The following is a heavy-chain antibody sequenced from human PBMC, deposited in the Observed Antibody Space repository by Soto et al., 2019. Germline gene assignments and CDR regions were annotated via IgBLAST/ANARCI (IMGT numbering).Heavy chain of an antibody. D-gene: IGHD6-19*01. V-gene: IGHV3-7*05. CDR1: GFTFSNYW. CDR2: IKQDGSEK. CDR3: ARDAYSIGPDFAH. Sequence: GGSLRLSCAASGFTFSNYWMGGVRQAPGKGLEWVANIKQDGSEKFYVDSVKGRFTISRDNAKNSLYLQMNSLRAEDTAVYYCARDAYSIGPDFAHWGQGALVTVSS. J-gene: IGHJ4*02.